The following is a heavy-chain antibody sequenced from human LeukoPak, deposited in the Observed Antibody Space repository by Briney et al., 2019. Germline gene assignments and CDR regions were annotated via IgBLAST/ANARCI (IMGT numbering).Heavy chain of an antibody. CDR1: GYTFTGYY. V-gene: IGHV1-2*02. Sequence: ASVKVSCKASGYTFTGYYMHWVRQAPGQGLEWMGWINPNSGGTNYAQKFQGRVTMTRDTSISTAYMELSSVTAADTAVYYCARRDSSSWSYFDYWGQGTLVTVSS. J-gene: IGHJ4*02. CDR3: ARRDSSSWSYFDY. D-gene: IGHD6-13*01. CDR2: INPNSGGT.